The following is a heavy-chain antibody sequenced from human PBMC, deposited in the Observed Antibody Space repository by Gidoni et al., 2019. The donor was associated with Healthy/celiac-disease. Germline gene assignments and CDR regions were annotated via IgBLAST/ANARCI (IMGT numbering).Heavy chain of an antibody. J-gene: IGHJ4*02. CDR3: ARQAYYDSSGYVDY. Sequence: EVQLVQSGAEVKKPGESLKISCMGTGYICTSYWIGWVRQMTGKGLAWMGIIYPGDSDTRYSPSFPGQVTISADKSISTAYLQWSSLKASDTAMYYCARQAYYDSSGYVDYWGQGTLVTVSS. D-gene: IGHD3-22*01. CDR2: IYPGDSDT. V-gene: IGHV5-51*01. CDR1: GYICTSYW.